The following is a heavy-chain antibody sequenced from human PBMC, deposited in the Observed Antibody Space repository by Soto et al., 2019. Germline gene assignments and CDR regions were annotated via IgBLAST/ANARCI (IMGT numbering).Heavy chain of an antibody. V-gene: IGHV1-69*12. D-gene: IGHD6-19*01. CDR1: GGTFSSYA. CDR3: ARGGLEQWLVSNY. CDR2: IIPIFGTE. J-gene: IGHJ4*02. Sequence: QVQLVQSGAEVKKPGSSVKVSCKASGGTFSSYAISWVRQAPGQGLEWMGGIIPIFGTENYAQKFQGRVTITADESTSTAYMERSSLTSEDTGVYYCARGGLEQWLVSNYWGQGTLVTVSS.